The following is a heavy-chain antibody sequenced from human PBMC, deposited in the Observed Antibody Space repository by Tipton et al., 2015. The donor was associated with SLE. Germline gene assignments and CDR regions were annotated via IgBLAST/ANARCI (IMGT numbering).Heavy chain of an antibody. D-gene: IGHD4-17*01. CDR3: ARERLTTVHYYMDV. CDR2: IKQDGSEK. Sequence: SLRLSCAASGFTFSSYWMSWVRQAPGKGLEWVANIKQDGSEKYYVDSVKGRFTISRDNAKNSLYLQMNSLRAEDTAVYYCARERLTTVHYYMDVWGKGTTVTVSS. CDR1: GFTFSSYW. J-gene: IGHJ6*03. V-gene: IGHV3-7*03.